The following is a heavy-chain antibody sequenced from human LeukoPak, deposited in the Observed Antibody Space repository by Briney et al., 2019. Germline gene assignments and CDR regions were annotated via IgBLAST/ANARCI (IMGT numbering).Heavy chain of an antibody. CDR3: ARYRAYYDILTGYYPHYYYYYYMDV. CDR1: GFTFSSYA. D-gene: IGHD3-9*01. J-gene: IGHJ6*03. CDR2: ISYDGSNK. Sequence: GGSLRLSCAASGFTFSSYAMHWVRQAPGKGLEWVAVISYDGSNKYYADSVKGRFTISRDNSKNTLYLQMNSLRAEDTAVYYRARYRAYYDILTGYYPHYYYYYYMDVWGKGTTVTVSS. V-gene: IGHV3-30*04.